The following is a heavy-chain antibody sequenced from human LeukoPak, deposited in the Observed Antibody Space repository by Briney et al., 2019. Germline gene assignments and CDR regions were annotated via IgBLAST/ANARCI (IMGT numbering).Heavy chain of an antibody. Sequence: ASVKVSCKVSGYTLTELSMHWVRQAPGKGLEWMGGFDPEDGETIYAQKFQGRVTITADESTSTAYMELSSLRSEDTAVYYCARGITQYYFDYWGQGTLVTVSS. V-gene: IGHV1-24*01. CDR2: FDPEDGET. D-gene: IGHD3-16*01. CDR1: GYTLTELS. CDR3: ARGITQYYFDY. J-gene: IGHJ4*02.